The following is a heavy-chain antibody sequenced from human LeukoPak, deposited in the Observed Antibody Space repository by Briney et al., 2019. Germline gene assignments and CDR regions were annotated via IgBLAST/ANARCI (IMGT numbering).Heavy chain of an antibody. J-gene: IGHJ4*02. CDR2: INSDGSST. V-gene: IGHV3-74*01. D-gene: IGHD3-9*01. CDR3: AREYYDILTGYYPDY. Sequence: GGSLRLSCAASEFTFSSYWMHWVRQAPGKGLVWVSRINSDGSSTSYADSVKGRFTISRDNAKNTLYLQMNSLRAEDTAVYYCAREYYDILTGYYPDYWGQGTLVTVSS. CDR1: EFTFSSYW.